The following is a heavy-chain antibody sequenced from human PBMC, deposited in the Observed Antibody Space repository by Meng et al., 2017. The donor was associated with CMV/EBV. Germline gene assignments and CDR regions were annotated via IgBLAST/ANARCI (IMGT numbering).Heavy chain of an antibody. D-gene: IGHD1-14*01. CDR1: GGSFSGYY. CDR2: INHSGST. CDR3: ARTGYNPYYYYYYGMDV. V-gene: IGHV4-34*01. Sequence: GSLRLSCAVYGGSFSGYYWSWIRQPPGKGLEWIGEINHSGSTNYNPSLKSRVTISVDTSKNQFSLKLSPVTAADTAVYYCARTGYNPYYYYYYGMDVWGQGTTVTVSS. J-gene: IGHJ6*02.